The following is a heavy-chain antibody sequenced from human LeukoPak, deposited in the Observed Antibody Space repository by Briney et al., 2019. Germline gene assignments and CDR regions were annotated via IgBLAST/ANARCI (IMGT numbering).Heavy chain of an antibody. D-gene: IGHD5-12*01. V-gene: IGHV1-24*01. Sequence: GASVKVSCKVSGYTHTELSMHWVRQAPGKGLEWMGGFDPEDGETIYAQKFQGRVTMTEDTSTDTAYMELSSLRSEDTAVYYCATVQWLRSRVEKYYFDYWGQGTLVTVSS. CDR3: ATVQWLRSRVEKYYFDY. CDR2: FDPEDGET. J-gene: IGHJ4*02. CDR1: GYTHTELS.